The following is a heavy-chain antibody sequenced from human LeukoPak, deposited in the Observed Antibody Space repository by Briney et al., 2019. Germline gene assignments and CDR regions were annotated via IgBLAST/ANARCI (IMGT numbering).Heavy chain of an antibody. CDR1: GYTFTGYY. J-gene: IGHJ6*02. V-gene: IGHV1-2*02. D-gene: IGHD2-2*01. CDR2: INPNSGGT. CDR3: ARDLGYCSSTSCYDYYYGMDV. Sequence: ASVKVSCKASGYTFTGYYMHWVRQAPGQGLEWMGWINPNSGGTNYAQKFQGRVTMTRDTSISTAHMELSRLRSDDTAVYYCARDLGYCSSTSCYDYYYGMDVWGQGTTVTVSS.